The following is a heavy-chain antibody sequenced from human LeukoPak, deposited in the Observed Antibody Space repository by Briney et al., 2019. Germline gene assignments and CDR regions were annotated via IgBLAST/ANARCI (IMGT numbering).Heavy chain of an antibody. J-gene: IGHJ4*02. CDR2: INHRGST. CDR1: GGSFSGYN. V-gene: IGHV4-34*01. Sequence: SETLSLTCAVYGGSFSGYNWNWIRQPPGKGLEWIGAINHRGSTNYNPSLKSRVTISVDTSKNQFSLKMSSVTAADTAVYYCAGAEVYAIYPKGYDYWGQGTQVTVSS. D-gene: IGHD2-8*01. CDR3: AGAEVYAIYPKGYDY.